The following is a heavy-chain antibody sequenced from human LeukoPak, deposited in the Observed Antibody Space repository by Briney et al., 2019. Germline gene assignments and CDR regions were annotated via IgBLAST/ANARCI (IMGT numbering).Heavy chain of an antibody. Sequence: SETLSLTCTISGGSINNFYWSWIRQPPGKGLEWIGYISYSGSTNYSPSLKSRVTISFDTSNNHFSLKLSSVTAADTAVSYCARRGGYTGYDRDWGQGTLVTVSS. CDR3: ARRGGYTGYDRD. J-gene: IGHJ4*02. D-gene: IGHD5-12*01. CDR2: ISYSGST. CDR1: GGSINNFY. V-gene: IGHV4-59*08.